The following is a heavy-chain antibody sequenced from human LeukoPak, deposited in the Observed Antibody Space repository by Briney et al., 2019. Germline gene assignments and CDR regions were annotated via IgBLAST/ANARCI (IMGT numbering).Heavy chain of an antibody. V-gene: IGHV2-5*01. CDR2: IYWNDDK. Sequence: SGPTLVKPTQTLTLTCTFSGFSLSTSGVGVGWIRQPPGKALEWLALIYWNDDKRHSPSLKSRLTITKDTSKNQVVLTMTNMDPVDTATYYCAHTVMRSWYSDWFDPWGQGTLVTVSS. CDR3: AHTVMRSWYSDWFDP. D-gene: IGHD6-13*01. J-gene: IGHJ5*02. CDR1: GFSLSTSGVG.